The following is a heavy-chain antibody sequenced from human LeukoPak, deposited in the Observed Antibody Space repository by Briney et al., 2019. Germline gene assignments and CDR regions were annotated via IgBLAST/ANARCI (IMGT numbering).Heavy chain of an antibody. Sequence: GGSLRISFGAPGFTFCCYWVNLGRPAPGEGLEWVANIKQDGSEKYYVDSVKGRFTISRDNAKNSLYLQMNSLRAEDTAVYYCARTRADDYWGQGTLVTVSS. CDR1: GFTFCCYW. V-gene: IGHV3-7*01. D-gene: IGHD4/OR15-4a*01. CDR3: ARTRADDY. CDR2: IKQDGSEK. J-gene: IGHJ4*02.